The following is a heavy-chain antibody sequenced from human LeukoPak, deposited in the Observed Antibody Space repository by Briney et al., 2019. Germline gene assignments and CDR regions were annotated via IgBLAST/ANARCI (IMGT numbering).Heavy chain of an antibody. Sequence: PGGSLRLSCAASGFTLSSYWMSWVCQVPGKGLEWVANINQDGSAKYYVDSVKGRFTISRDNAKNSLYLQMNGLRAEDTAVYYCARDAPGLGIDYWGQGTLVTVSS. CDR3: ARDAPGLGIDY. CDR2: INQDGSAK. J-gene: IGHJ4*02. V-gene: IGHV3-7*01. CDR1: GFTLSSYW. D-gene: IGHD7-27*01.